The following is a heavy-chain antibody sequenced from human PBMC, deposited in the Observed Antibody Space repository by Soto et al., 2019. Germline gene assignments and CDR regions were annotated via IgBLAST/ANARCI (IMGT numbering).Heavy chain of an antibody. V-gene: IGHV4-31*03. J-gene: IGHJ5*02. CDR2: FYHSGTT. D-gene: IGHD2-15*01. CDR1: GGSINRGGYD. CDR3: AKSALCYCSDISCYPSNWIDP. Sequence: SETLSLTCIVSGGSINRGGYDWSWIRQVPGKGLEWIGYFYHSGTTYYNPSLKSRVTISVDTSKHQFSLKLTSVTAADTAMYYCAKSALCYCSDISCYPSNWIDPWGQGIL.